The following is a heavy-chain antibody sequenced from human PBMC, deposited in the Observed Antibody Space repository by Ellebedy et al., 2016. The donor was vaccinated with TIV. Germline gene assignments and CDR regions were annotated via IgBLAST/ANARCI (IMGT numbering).Heavy chain of an antibody. CDR2: INWDGSRI. CDR1: GFTFDDYS. CDR3: ARGREGYGDYPY. Sequence: GESLKISCAASGFTFDDYSMHWVRQAPGKGLEWVSLINWDGSRIYYADSVKGRFTISRDLSRNTLYLQMNSLRAEDTAVYYCARGREGYGDYPYWGPGTLVTVSS. D-gene: IGHD4-17*01. V-gene: IGHV3-43*01. J-gene: IGHJ4*02.